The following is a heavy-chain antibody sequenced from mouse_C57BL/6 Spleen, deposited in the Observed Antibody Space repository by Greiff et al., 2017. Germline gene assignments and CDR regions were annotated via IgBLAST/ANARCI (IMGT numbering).Heavy chain of an antibody. CDR2: ISSGSSSI. CDR3: ARSDYYGSSYDAMAY. CDR1: GFTFSDYG. J-gene: IGHJ4*01. V-gene: IGHV5-17*01. Sequence: EVMLVESGGGLVKPGGSLKLSCAASGFTFSDYGMHWVRQAPEQGLEWVAYISSGSSSIYYADKVKGRFTISRDNATNTLFLQMTSLRSEDTAMYYCARSDYYGSSYDAMAYWGEGTSVTVSS. D-gene: IGHD1-1*01.